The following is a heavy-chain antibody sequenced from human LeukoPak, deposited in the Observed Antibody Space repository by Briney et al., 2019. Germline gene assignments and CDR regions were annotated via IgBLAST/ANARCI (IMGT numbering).Heavy chain of an antibody. Sequence: SETLSLTCAVYGGSFSGYYWNWIRQPPGKGLEGIGEINHSGSTNYNPSLKSRVTISVDTSKNQFSLKLSSVTAADTPVYYCARETSQKGAHYMDVWGKGTTVTISS. D-gene: IGHD3-16*01. CDR3: ARETSQKGAHYMDV. CDR2: INHSGST. J-gene: IGHJ6*03. CDR1: GGSFSGYY. V-gene: IGHV4-34*01.